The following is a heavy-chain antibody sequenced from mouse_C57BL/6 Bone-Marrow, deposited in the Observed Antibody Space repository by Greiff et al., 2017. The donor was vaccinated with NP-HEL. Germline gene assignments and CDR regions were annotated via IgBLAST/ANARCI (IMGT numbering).Heavy chain of an antibody. CDR1: GYTFTDYY. CDR2: IYPGSGNT. Sequence: QVQLQQSGAELVRPGASVKLSCKASGYTFTDYYINWVKQRPGQGLEWIARIYPGSGNTYYNEKFKGKATLTAEKSSSTAYMQLSSLTSEDSAVYFCARMVTTSFDYWGQGTTLTVSS. V-gene: IGHV1-76*01. CDR3: ARMVTTSFDY. J-gene: IGHJ2*01. D-gene: IGHD2-2*01.